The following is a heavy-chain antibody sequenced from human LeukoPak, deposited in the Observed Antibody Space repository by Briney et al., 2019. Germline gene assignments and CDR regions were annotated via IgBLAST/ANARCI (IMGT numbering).Heavy chain of an antibody. CDR3: ARDRVEMATINAFDI. CDR1: GYTFTSYG. V-gene: IGHV1-69*04. Sequence: SVKVSCKASGYTFTSYGISWVRQAPGQGLEWMGRIIPILGIANYAQKFQGRVTITADKSTSTAYMELSSLRSEDTAVYYCARDRVEMATINAFDIWGQGTMVTVSS. J-gene: IGHJ3*02. CDR2: IIPILGIA. D-gene: IGHD5-24*01.